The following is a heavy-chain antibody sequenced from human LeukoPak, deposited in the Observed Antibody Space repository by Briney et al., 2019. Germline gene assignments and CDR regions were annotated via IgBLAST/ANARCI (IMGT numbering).Heavy chain of an antibody. V-gene: IGHV1-18*01. D-gene: IGHD2-2*01. CDR2: ISAYNGNT. J-gene: IGHJ5*02. Sequence: GASVKVSCKASGYTFTSYGISWVRQAPGQGLEWMGWISAYNGNTNYAQKLQGRVTMTTDTSTSTAYMELRSLRSDDTAVYYCARDTPYCSSTSCYPGAGNWFDPWGQGTLVTVSS. CDR3: ARDTPYCSSTSCYPGAGNWFDP. CDR1: GYTFTSYG.